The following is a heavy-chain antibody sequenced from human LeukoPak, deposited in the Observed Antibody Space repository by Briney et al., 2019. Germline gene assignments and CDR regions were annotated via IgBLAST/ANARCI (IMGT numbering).Heavy chain of an antibody. D-gene: IGHD2-15*01. V-gene: IGHV3-23*01. CDR1: GFTFSSYA. Sequence: GGSLRLSCAASGFTFSSYAMSWVRQAPGKGLEWVSAISGSGGSTYYADSVKGRFTISRDNSKNTLYLQMNSLRAEDTAVYYCAKNGDRGAYCSGGSCYPYYYYYMDVWGKGTTVTISS. CDR2: ISGSGGST. CDR3: AKNGDRGAYCSGGSCYPYYYYYMDV. J-gene: IGHJ6*03.